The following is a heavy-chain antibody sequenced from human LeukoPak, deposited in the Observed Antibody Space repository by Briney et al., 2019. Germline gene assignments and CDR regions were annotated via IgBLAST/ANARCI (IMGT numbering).Heavy chain of an antibody. V-gene: IGHV4-34*01. CDR3: ARTGTQYDFWSGYSWFFDY. CDR1: GGSFSGYY. Sequence: SETLSLTCAVYGGSFSGYYWSWIRQPPGKGLEWIGEINHSGSTNYNPSLKRRVTISVDTSKNQFSLKLSSVAAADTAVYYCARTGTQYDFWSGYSWFFDYWGQGTLVTVSS. CDR2: INHSGST. J-gene: IGHJ4*02. D-gene: IGHD3-3*01.